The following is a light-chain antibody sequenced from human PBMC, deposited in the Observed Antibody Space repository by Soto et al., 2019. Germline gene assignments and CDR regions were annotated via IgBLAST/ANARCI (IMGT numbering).Light chain of an antibody. CDR2: GAF. CDR1: QSVSNN. J-gene: IGKJ5*01. CDR3: QQRNIWPPVT. V-gene: IGKV3-11*01. Sequence: EIVMTQSPATLSVSPGESATLSCRASQSVSNNLTWYQQKPGQAPRLLIYGAFNRATGIPARFSGSGSGTDFTLTINSLEPEDFAVYYCQQRNIWPPVTFGQGTRLEIK.